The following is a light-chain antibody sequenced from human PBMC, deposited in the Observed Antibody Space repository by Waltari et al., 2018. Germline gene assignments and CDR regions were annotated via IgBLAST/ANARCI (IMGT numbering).Light chain of an antibody. V-gene: IGKV3-11*01. CDR1: QAVSNY. CDR3: QQRVSWPVT. J-gene: IGKJ2*01. Sequence: EIVLTQSPGTLSVSPGETATLPCRASQAVSNYLGWYQQKPGQPPRLLINDASNRAPRVPARFSGSGSGTDFTLTISSLEPEDFGVYYCQQRVSWPVTFGQGTKLEIK. CDR2: DAS.